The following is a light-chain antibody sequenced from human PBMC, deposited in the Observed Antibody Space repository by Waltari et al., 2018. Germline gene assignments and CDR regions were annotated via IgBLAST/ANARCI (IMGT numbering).Light chain of an antibody. J-gene: IGKJ4*01. V-gene: IGKV3-20*01. CDR1: QSVSYNF. CDR3: QQYDGVVLT. CDR2: GAA. Sequence: IVLTQSPGTLSLSPGERAPLSCSASQSVSYNFLNWYKQKPGQAPRLLIHGAASRATGIPDRFSGSWSGTDFTLTISRLEPEDFAVYYCQQYDGVVLTFGGGTKVEI.